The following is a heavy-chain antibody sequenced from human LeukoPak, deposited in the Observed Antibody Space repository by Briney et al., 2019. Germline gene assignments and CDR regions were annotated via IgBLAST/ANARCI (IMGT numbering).Heavy chain of an antibody. CDR1: GFSFSGHG. CDR3: AHGSMYQLDY. D-gene: IGHD2-2*01. CDR2: IIGGAGST. J-gene: IGHJ4*02. Sequence: PGGSLRLSCAASGFSFSGHGMSWVRQAPGEGLEWVSGIIGGAGSTYYADSVKGRFTISRDNSKNTLYLQMNSLRAEDTAVYYCAHGSMYQLDYWGQGTLVTVSS. V-gene: IGHV3-23*01.